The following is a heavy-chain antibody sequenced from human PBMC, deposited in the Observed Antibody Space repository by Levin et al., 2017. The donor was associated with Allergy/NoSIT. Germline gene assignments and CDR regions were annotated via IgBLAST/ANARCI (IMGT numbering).Heavy chain of an antibody. CDR3: ARARDVLLWFGEAGESEGPEDLHYGMDV. CDR1: GGTFSSYA. J-gene: IGHJ6*02. Sequence: ASVKVSCKASGGTFSSYAISWVRQAPGQGLEWMGRIIPILGIANYAQKFQGRVTITADKSTSTAYMELSSLRSEDTAVYYCARARDVLLWFGEAGESEGPEDLHYGMDVWGQGTTVTVSS. D-gene: IGHD3-10*01. V-gene: IGHV1-69*04. CDR2: IIPILGIA.